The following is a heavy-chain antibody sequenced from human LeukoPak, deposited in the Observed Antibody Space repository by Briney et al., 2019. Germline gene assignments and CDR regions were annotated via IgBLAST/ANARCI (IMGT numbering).Heavy chain of an antibody. CDR3: ARGLHKQTHYYYYMDV. CDR2: IIPIFGTA. D-gene: IGHD4-11*01. CDR1: VGTFTSYA. J-gene: IGHJ6*03. V-gene: IGHV1-69*05. Sequence: SVTVSFTASVGTFTSYAISWVRQAPGQGPEWMGEIIPIFGTANYAQKFQGRVTISTDESTSTAYMELSSLRSEDTAVYYCARGLHKQTHYYYYMDVWGKGTRVTVSS.